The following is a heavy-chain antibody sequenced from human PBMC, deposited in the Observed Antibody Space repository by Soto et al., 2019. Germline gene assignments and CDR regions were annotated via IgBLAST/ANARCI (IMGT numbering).Heavy chain of an antibody. CDR2: IYYSGST. D-gene: IGHD4-17*01. CDR1: GGSISTSY. CDR3: ARDEMTTKRYFDL. J-gene: IGHJ2*01. Sequence: QVQLQESGPGLVKPSETLSLTCSVSGGSISTSYWTWIRQPPGKGLEWIGNIYYSGSTNYNPSLESRVTISRDSSKNQLSLKLTSVTAADTAVYYCARDEMTTKRYFDLWGRGTLVTVSS. V-gene: IGHV4-59*01.